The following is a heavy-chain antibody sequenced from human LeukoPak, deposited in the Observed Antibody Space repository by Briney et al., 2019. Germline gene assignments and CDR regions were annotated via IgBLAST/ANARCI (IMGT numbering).Heavy chain of an antibody. CDR2: MSSSDDGR. CDR3: AKAPVTSCRGAFCYPFDY. V-gene: IGHV3-23*01. D-gene: IGHD2-15*01. CDR1: GFTFSNYA. J-gene: IGHJ4*02. Sequence: GGSLRLSCAASGFTFSNYAMTWVRQAPGMGLEWVSSMSSSDDGRYYAASVRGRFTISRDTSRSTLYLQMNSLRAEDAAVYYCAKAPVTSCRGAFCYPFDYWGQGTLVTVSS.